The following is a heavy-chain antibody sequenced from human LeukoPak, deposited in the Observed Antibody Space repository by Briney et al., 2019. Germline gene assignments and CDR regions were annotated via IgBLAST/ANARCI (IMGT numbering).Heavy chain of an antibody. CDR2: ISGSGGST. Sequence: GGSLRLSCAASGFTFSGYAMSSVRQAPGEGLGGGSAISGSGGSTYYADSVTGRFPLSRDNSKTTLSLQMNSLRAEDTAVYYCAKARYGDYVAPVGGPFDYWGQGPLVTVSS. CDR1: GFTFSGYA. J-gene: IGHJ4*02. V-gene: IGHV3-23*01. D-gene: IGHD4-17*01. CDR3: AKARYGDYVAPVGGPFDY.